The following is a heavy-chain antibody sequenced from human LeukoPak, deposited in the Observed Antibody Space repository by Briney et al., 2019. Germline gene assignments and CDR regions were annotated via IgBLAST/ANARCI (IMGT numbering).Heavy chain of an antibody. J-gene: IGHJ4*02. CDR1: RGSISGYS. Sequence: SETLSLTCTVSRGSISGYSWSWIRQSPGGGAGGVWLILYSGDTAYNPSLRSRVTLSVDTSKNQFSLQLRSVTTADTAVYYCAQSSRTSYYYDEGYLKFDYWGQGTLVTVSS. CDR2: ILYSGDT. V-gene: IGHV4-59*03. D-gene: IGHD3-22*01. CDR3: AQSSRTSYYYDEGYLKFDY.